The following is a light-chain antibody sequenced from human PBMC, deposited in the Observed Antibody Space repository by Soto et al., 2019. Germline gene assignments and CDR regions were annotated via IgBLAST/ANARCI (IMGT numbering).Light chain of an antibody. V-gene: IGKV3-15*01. CDR2: RAS. CDR3: QQYNNWPYT. CDR1: QHVSSN. Sequence: EIVMTQSPATLSVSPGGSATLSCRASQHVSSNFAWYRQKPGQAPTLLIYRASTRATGIPAGFSGSGSGTEFTRTISRLQSEDFAVYYCQQYNNWPYTFGQGTKLEIK. J-gene: IGKJ2*01.